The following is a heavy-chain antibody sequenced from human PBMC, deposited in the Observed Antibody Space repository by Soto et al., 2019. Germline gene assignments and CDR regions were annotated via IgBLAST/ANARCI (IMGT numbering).Heavy chain of an antibody. CDR1: GFTFRNYG. D-gene: IGHD5-12*01. CDR2: VWYDGGNK. CDR3: VRAAGYSGNDYVYYYGMDV. J-gene: IGHJ6*02. Sequence: QVQLVESGGGAVQPGRSLRLSCAASGFTFRNYGMHWVRQAPAKGLEWVALVWYDGGNKNYVDSVKGRFTISRDNSKNTLYLQMNSLRDEDTAVYYCVRAAGYSGNDYVYYYGMDVWGQGTTVTVSS. V-gene: IGHV3-33*01.